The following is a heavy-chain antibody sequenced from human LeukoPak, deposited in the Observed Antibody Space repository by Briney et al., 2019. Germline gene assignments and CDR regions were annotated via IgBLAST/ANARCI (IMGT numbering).Heavy chain of an antibody. CDR1: GFTFSDYY. V-gene: IGHV3-11*03. J-gene: IGHJ4*02. Sequence: GGSLRLSCAASGFTFSDYYMSWIRQAPGKGREWGSDIGSSSSYTNYADSVKGRFTISRDNAKNSLYLQMNSLRAEDTAVYYCARHYSRGGNFDYWGQGTLVTVSS. CDR2: IGSSSSYT. D-gene: IGHD6-13*01. CDR3: ARHYSRGGNFDY.